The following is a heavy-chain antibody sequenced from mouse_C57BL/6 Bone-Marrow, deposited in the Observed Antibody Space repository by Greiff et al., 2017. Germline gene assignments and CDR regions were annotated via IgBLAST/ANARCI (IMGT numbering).Heavy chain of an antibody. J-gene: IGHJ4*01. CDR2: INPSSGYT. V-gene: IGHV1-4*01. D-gene: IGHD2-5*01. Sequence: QVQLQQSGAELARPGASVKMSCKASGYTFTSYTMHWVKQRPGQGLEWIGYINPSSGYTKYNQKFKDKATLTADKSSSTAYMQLSSLTSEDAAVYYCAAYYSNYVDYAMDYWGQGTSVTVSS. CDR1: GYTFTSYT. CDR3: AAYYSNYVDYAMDY.